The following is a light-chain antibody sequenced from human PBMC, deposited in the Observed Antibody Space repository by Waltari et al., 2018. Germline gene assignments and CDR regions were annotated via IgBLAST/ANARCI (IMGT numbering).Light chain of an antibody. J-gene: IGLJ3*02. V-gene: IGLV3-1*01. CDR3: QAWDSRSWV. CDR2: QDN. Sequence: SFELTQPPSVSVSPGQTASITCSGDKLGDRYTSWYQQRSGRSPVLILYQDNKRPSGIPGRFSGSNSGDTATLTISGTQASDKADYYCQAWDSRSWVFGTGTTLTVL. CDR1: KLGDRY.